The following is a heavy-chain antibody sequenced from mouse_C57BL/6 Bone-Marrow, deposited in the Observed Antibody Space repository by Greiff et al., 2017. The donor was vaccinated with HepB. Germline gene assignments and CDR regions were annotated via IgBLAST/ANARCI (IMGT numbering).Heavy chain of an antibody. CDR1: GFTFSSYA. J-gene: IGHJ2*01. D-gene: IGHD1-1*01. CDR2: ISSGGDYI. CDR3: TRDLDYYGSSSDY. Sequence: EVQVVESGEGLVKPGGSLKLSCAASGFTFSSYAMSWVRQTPEKRLEWVAYISSGGDYIYYADTVKGRFTISRDNARNTLYLQMSSLKSEDTAMYYCTRDLDYYGSSSDYWGQGTTLTVSS. V-gene: IGHV5-9-1*02.